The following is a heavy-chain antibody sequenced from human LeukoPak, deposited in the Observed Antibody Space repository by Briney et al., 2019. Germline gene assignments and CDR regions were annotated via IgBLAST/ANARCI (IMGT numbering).Heavy chain of an antibody. CDR1: GYTFTSYF. V-gene: IGHV1-46*01. CDR3: ASGEYYYDSSLC. D-gene: IGHD3-22*01. CDR2: INPSGGST. J-gene: IGHJ4*02. Sequence: ASVKVSCKASGYTFTSYFMHWVRQAPGQGLEWMGIINPSGGSTSYAQKFQGRVTMTRDTSTSTVYMELSSLRSEDSAVYYCASGEYYYDSSLCWGQGTLVTVSS.